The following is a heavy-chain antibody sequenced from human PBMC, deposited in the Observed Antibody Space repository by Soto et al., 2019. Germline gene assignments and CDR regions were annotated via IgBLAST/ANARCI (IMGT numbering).Heavy chain of an antibody. V-gene: IGHV4-59*01. CDR2: IYYSGST. Sequence: SETLSLTCTVSGGSISSYYWSWIRQPPGKGLEWIGYIYYSGSTNYNPSLKSRVTISVDTSKNQFSLKLSSVTAADTAVYYCARAYYDFWSGYYPTRAYYYYGMDVWGQGTTVTVSS. J-gene: IGHJ6*02. CDR1: GGSISSYY. D-gene: IGHD3-3*01. CDR3: ARAYYDFWSGYYPTRAYYYYGMDV.